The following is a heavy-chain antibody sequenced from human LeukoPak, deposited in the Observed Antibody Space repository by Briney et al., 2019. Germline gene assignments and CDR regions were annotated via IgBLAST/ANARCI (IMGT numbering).Heavy chain of an antibody. Sequence: ASVKVSCKASGYTFTSYDNNWGRQATGQGLEWMGWMNPNSGNTGYAQKFQGRVTMTRNTSISTAYMELSSLRSEDTAVYYCARGPGLRCSGGSCYFDKWGQGTLVTVSS. CDR1: GYTFTSYD. D-gene: IGHD2-15*01. CDR2: MNPNSGNT. CDR3: ARGPGLRCSGGSCYFDK. V-gene: IGHV1-8*01. J-gene: IGHJ4*02.